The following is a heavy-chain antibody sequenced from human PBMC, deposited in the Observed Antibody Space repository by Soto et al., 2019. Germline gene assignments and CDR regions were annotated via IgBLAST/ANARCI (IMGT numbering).Heavy chain of an antibody. CDR2: IYTSGST. CDR1: GGSISSYY. V-gene: IGHV4-4*07. CDR3: ARDGYDFWSGYHPFDY. J-gene: IGHJ4*02. D-gene: IGHD3-3*01. Sequence: TLSLTCTVSGGSISSYYWSWIRQPAGKGLEWIGRIYTSGSTNYNPSLKSRVTMSVDTSKNQFSLKLSSVTAADTAVYYCARDGYDFWSGYHPFDYCGQGPLVTVYS.